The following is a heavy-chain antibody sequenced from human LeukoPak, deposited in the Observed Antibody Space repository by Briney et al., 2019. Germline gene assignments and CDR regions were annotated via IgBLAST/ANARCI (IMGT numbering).Heavy chain of an antibody. CDR2: IWYDGSNK. V-gene: IGHV3-33*06. CDR3: AKGLAAAAYYGMDV. D-gene: IGHD6-13*01. CDR1: GFTFSSYG. J-gene: IGHJ6*02. Sequence: PGRSLRLSCAASGFTFSSYGMHWVRQAPGKGLEWVAFIWYDGSNKYYADSVKGRFTISRDNSKNTLYLQMNSLRAEDTAVYYCAKGLAAAAYYGMDVWGQGTTVTVSS.